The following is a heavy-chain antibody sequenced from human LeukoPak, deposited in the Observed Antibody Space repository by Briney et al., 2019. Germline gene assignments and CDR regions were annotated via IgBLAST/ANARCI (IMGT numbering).Heavy chain of an antibody. CDR1: GYAFTGYY. CDR3: ARRFTAAAGRRGSYYFDY. J-gene: IGHJ4*02. D-gene: IGHD6-13*01. V-gene: IGHV1-2*02. CDR2: INPNSGGT. Sequence: ASVKVSCKASGYAFTGYYMHWVRQAPGQGLEWMGWINPNSGGTNYAQKFQGRVTMTRDTSISTAYVELSRLRSDDTAVYYCARRFTAAAGRRGSYYFDYWGQGTLVTVSS.